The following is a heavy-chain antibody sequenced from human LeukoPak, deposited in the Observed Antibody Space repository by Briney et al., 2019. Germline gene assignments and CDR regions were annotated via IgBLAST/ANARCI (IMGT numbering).Heavy chain of an antibody. CDR2: ISSSGGIT. Sequence: PGGSLRLSCAASGLXFSSSAMNWVRQAPGKGLEWVSGISSSGGITYYADSVKGRFTISRDNSKNTLYLQLNSLRAEDTAVYYCAKSSQRFGMDVWGQGTTVTVSS. CDR1: GLXFSSSA. V-gene: IGHV3-23*01. J-gene: IGHJ6*02. CDR3: AKSSQRFGMDV.